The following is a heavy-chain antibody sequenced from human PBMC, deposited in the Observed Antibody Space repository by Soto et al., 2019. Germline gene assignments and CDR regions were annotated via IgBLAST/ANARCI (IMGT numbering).Heavy chain of an antibody. CDR2: IYYSGST. CDR1: GGSISSYY. CDR3: ARQGSEALFDY. Sequence: QVQLQESGPGLVKPSETLSLTCTVSGGSISSYYWSWIRQPPGKGLEWIGYIYYSGSTNYNPSLRRRVTLSVDTSKNQFSLKLSSVTAADTAVYYCARQGSEALFDYWGQGTLVTVSS. J-gene: IGHJ4*02. D-gene: IGHD3-10*01. V-gene: IGHV4-59*08.